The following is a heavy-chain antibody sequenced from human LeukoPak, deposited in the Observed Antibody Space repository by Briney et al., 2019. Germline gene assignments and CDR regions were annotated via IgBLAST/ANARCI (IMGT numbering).Heavy chain of an antibody. D-gene: IGHD3-3*01. J-gene: IGHJ4*02. Sequence: GESLKISCEGSGYSFTTYWIGWVRQMPGRGLEWMGIIYPGDSDTRYSPSFQGQVTISADKSISTAYLQWSSLKASDTAMYYCARQEGGVVTHFDYWGQGTLVSVSS. V-gene: IGHV5-51*01. CDR2: IYPGDSDT. CDR3: ARQEGGVVTHFDY. CDR1: GYSFTTYW.